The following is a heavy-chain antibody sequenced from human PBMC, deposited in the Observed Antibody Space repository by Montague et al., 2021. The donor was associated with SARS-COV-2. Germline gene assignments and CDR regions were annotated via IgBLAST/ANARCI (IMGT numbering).Heavy chain of an antibody. CDR1: GESIDRDTYY. CDR3: ARPGSVSGWFYFDD. D-gene: IGHD6-19*01. CDR2: LSSSGST. Sequence: SETLSLTCIVSGESIDRDTYYWGWIRQSPGKGLEWIGSLSSSGSTYYNPSLRSRVTISMDTSKNHSSLKVNSVTATDTAVYFCARPGSVSGWFYFDDWGQGTLASVSS. J-gene: IGHJ4*02. V-gene: IGHV4-39*02.